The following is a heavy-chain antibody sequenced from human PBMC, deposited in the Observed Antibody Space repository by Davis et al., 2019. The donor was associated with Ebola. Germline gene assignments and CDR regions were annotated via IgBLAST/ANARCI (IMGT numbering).Heavy chain of an antibody. D-gene: IGHD3-3*01. CDR2: INPHNGNT. J-gene: IGHJ4*02. CDR3: ARSFGAEEYEY. CDR1: GYTFTNYG. V-gene: IGHV1-18*04. Sequence: AASVKVSCKASGYTFTNYGITWVRQAPGQGLEWMGWINPHNGNTNYAQNVQGRVTMTTDTSTSTAYMEVGSLRSDDTAVYYCARSFGAEEYEYWGQGTLVTVSS.